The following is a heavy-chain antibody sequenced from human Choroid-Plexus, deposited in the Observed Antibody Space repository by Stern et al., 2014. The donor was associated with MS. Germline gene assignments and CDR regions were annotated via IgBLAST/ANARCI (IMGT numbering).Heavy chain of an antibody. D-gene: IGHD2/OR15-2a*01. V-gene: IGHV3-30*18. CDR2: VSYDGSNK. CDR1: GFTFGSCA. Sequence: VQLVKSGGGVVQPGRPLRLSCVVSGFTFGSCAMHWVRQAPGKGLEWVAGVSYDGSNKYYADSVKGRFTISRDNSQNTLYMQMSSLRPEDTAVYYCAKDRQYLTYFFDHWGQGSLVTVSS. J-gene: IGHJ5*02. CDR3: AKDRQYLTYFFDH.